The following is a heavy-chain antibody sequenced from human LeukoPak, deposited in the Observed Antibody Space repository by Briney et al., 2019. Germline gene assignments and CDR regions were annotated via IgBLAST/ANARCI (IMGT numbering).Heavy chain of an antibody. Sequence: SVKVSCKASGGTFSSYAISWVRQAPGQGLEWMGRIIPILGIANYAQKFQGRVTITADKSTSTAYMELSSLRSEDTAVYYCARDGLTEPSKQIDYWGQGTLVTVPS. CDR3: ARDGLTEPSKQIDY. D-gene: IGHD1-20*01. CDR1: GGTFSSYA. CDR2: IIPILGIA. V-gene: IGHV1-69*04. J-gene: IGHJ4*02.